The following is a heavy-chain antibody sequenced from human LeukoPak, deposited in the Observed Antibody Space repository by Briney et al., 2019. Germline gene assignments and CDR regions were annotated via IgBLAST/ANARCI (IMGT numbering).Heavy chain of an antibody. CDR2: ISYDGSNK. V-gene: IGHV3-30*03. CDR1: GFTFSSYG. CDR3: ATYRTYGGNSD. Sequence: HPGGSLRLSCAASGFTFSSYGMHWVRQAPGKGLEWVAVISYDGSNKYYADSVKGRFTISRDNAKNSLYLQMNSLRAEDTAVYYCATYRTYGGNSDWGQGTLVTVSS. J-gene: IGHJ4*02. D-gene: IGHD4-23*01.